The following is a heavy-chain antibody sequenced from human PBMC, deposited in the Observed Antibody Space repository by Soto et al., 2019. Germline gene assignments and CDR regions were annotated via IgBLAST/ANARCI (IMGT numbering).Heavy chain of an antibody. D-gene: IGHD2-21*02. CDR1: GFTFNTYG. J-gene: IGHJ6*02. Sequence: ESGGGVVQPGGSLRLSCTTSGFTFNTYGMHWVRQAPGTGLEWVAIIWYDGSNKYYADSVKGRFTISRNNSKNKLYLQMNSLRAEDTALYYCARSDCTGAYCYSWPFNYGVDVWGQGTTVTVSS. CDR3: ARSDCTGAYCYSWPFNYGVDV. V-gene: IGHV3-33*08. CDR2: IWYDGSNK.